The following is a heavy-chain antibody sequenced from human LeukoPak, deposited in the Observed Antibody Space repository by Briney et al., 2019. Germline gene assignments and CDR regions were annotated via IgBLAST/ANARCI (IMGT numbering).Heavy chain of an antibody. Sequence: SETLSLTCAVYGGSFSGYYWSWIRQPPGKGLEWIGEINHSGSTNYNPSLKSRGTISVDTSKNQFSLKLSSVTAADTAVYYCARGLVGWFGRGYYYMDVWGKGTTVTVSS. CDR1: GGSFSGYY. D-gene: IGHD3-10*01. CDR2: INHSGST. V-gene: IGHV4-34*01. CDR3: ARGLVGWFGRGYYYMDV. J-gene: IGHJ6*03.